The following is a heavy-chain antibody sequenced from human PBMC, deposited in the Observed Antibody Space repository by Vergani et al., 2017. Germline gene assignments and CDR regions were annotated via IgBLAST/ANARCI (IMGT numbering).Heavy chain of an antibody. Sequence: QVQLVQSGAEVKKPGSSVKVSCKASGGTFSSYAISWVRQAPGQGLEWMGGIIPIFVTANYAQKFQGRVTITADESTSTAYMELSSLRSEDTAVYYCAATAGPPSYYYYYMDVWGKGTTVTVSS. CDR2: IIPIFVTA. CDR3: AATAGPPSYYYYYMDV. J-gene: IGHJ6*03. CDR1: GGTFSSYA. V-gene: IGHV1-69*01.